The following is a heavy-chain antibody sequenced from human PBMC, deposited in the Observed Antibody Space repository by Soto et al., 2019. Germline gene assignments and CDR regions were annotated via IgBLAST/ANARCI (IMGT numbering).Heavy chain of an antibody. CDR3: VRDNRVRFFDRPQFDP. Sequence: GGSLRLSCTASGFTFSHYNMIWVRQTPGKGLEWVSYIGAGSSPTYYADSVKGRFTISRDNAQNALFLRMNSLRDEDTAVYYCVRDNRVRFFDRPQFDPRGQGTMVTVS. D-gene: IGHD3-9*01. J-gene: IGHJ5*02. CDR1: GFTFSHYN. CDR2: IGAGSSPT. V-gene: IGHV3-48*02.